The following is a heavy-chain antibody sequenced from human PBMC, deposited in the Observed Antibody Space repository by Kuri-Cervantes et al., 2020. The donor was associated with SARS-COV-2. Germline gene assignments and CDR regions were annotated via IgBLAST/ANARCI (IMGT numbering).Heavy chain of an antibody. J-gene: IGHJ4*01. CDR3: GRQGGNVYFDF. CDR1: GYSFTSYW. D-gene: IGHD4-23*01. CDR2: IYPGDSDT. V-gene: IGHV5-51*07. Sequence: KVSCKGSGYSFTSYWIGWVHQRPDKGLEWMGIIYPGDSDTKYSPSFQGQVTMSVDKSISTAYLQWTSLKASDTAMYYCGRQGGNVYFDFWGQGTLVTVSS.